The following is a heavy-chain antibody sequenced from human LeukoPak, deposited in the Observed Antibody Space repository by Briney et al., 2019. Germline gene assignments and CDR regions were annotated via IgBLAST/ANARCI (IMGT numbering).Heavy chain of an antibody. CDR1: GFTFNNYA. Sequence: GGSLRLSCAASGFTFNNYAMNWVRQAPGKGLEWVSSISGTGDSSYYADSVKGRFTISRDNSKSTLYLQMNSLRAEDTAVFYCAKDLGGSGYYPIDYRGQGTLVTVSS. J-gene: IGHJ4*02. CDR3: AKDLGGSGYYPIDY. V-gene: IGHV3-23*01. D-gene: IGHD3-22*01. CDR2: ISGTGDSS.